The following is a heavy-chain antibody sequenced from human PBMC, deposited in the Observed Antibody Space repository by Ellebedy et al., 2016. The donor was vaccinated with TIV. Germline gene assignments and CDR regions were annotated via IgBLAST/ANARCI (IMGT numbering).Heavy chain of an antibody. CDR2: ISSGRSYI. Sequence: GESLKISXTASGFNFSTYTMNWVRQAPGKGLEWVSFISSGRSYIYYADSVKGRFTISRDNAKNSLYLEMNSLRVEDTALYYCAKDMAGGSGGGVDVWGQGTTVTVSS. J-gene: IGHJ6*02. D-gene: IGHD3-10*01. CDR3: AKDMAGGSGGGVDV. V-gene: IGHV3-21*04. CDR1: GFNFSTYT.